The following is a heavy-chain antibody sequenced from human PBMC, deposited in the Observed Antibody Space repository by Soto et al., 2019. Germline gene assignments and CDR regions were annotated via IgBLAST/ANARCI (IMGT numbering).Heavy chain of an antibody. CDR3: ASAYYYDSSGYYYFDY. CDR2: IYHSGST. D-gene: IGHD3-22*01. J-gene: IGHJ4*02. CDR1: GGSISSGGYS. V-gene: IGHV4-30-2*01. Sequence: QLQLQESGSGLVKPSQTLSLTCAVSGGSISSGGYSWSWIRQPPGKGLEWIGYIYHSGSTYYNPSIKSRVTISVDRSKNQFSLKLSSVTAADTAVYYCASAYYYDSSGYYYFDYWGQGTLVTVSS.